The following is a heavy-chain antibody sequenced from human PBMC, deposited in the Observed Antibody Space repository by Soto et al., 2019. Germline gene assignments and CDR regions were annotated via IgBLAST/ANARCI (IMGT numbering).Heavy chain of an antibody. Sequence: PGESLKISCKGSGYSFTSYWIGWVRQMPGKGLEWMGIIYPGDSDTRYSPSFQGQVTISADKSISTAYLQWSSLKASDTAMYYCARNLDPNYYYYGMDVWGQGTTVTVSS. V-gene: IGHV5-51*01. CDR3: ARNLDPNYYYYGMDV. CDR1: GYSFTSYW. CDR2: IYPGDSDT. J-gene: IGHJ6*02.